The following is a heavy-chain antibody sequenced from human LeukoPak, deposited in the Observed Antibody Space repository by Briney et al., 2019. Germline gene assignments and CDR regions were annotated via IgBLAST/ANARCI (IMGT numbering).Heavy chain of an antibody. CDR1: GFTFSDHY. CDR3: TRGAYGGTPDAFDT. V-gene: IGHV3-72*01. J-gene: IGHJ3*02. Sequence: GGSLRHSCAASGFTFSDHYMDWVRQAPGKGLEWVGRTRNKAYGYTTEYAASVKGRFTISRDDSKNSLYLQMNSLKTEDTAMYYCTRGAYGGTPDAFDTWGQGTLVTVSS. D-gene: IGHD4-17*01. CDR2: TRNKAYGYTT.